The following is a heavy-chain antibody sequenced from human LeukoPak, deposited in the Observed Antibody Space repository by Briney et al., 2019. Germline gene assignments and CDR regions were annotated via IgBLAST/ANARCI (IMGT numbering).Heavy chain of an antibody. J-gene: IGHJ4*02. D-gene: IGHD5-18*01. CDR2: ISYDGSNK. Sequence: GGSLRLSCAASGFTFSSYAMHWVRQAPGKGLEWVAVISYDGSNKYYADSVKGRFTISRDNSKNTLYLQMNSLRAEDTAVYYCAKEKSVGYSYGELDYWGQGTLVTVSS. CDR1: GFTFSSYA. CDR3: AKEKSVGYSYGELDY. V-gene: IGHV3-30-3*01.